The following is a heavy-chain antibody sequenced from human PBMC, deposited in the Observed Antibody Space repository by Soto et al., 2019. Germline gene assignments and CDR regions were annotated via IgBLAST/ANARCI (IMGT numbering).Heavy chain of an antibody. CDR1: GDSIGSGGYY. CDR3: ARHKSRVDWFDP. CDR2: INYSGNT. J-gene: IGHJ5*02. Sequence: SETLSLTCTVSGDSIGSGGYYWAWIRQPPGKGLEWIATINYSGNTYYSPSLKSRVTISVDTSKNQFSLKLSSVTAADTAVYYCARHKSRVDWFDPWGQGTLVTVSS. V-gene: IGHV4-39*01.